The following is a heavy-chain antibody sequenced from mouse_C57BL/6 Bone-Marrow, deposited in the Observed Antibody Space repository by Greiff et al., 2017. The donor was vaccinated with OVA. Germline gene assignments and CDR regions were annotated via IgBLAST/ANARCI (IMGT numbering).Heavy chain of an antibody. CDR2: IYPGDGDT. D-gene: IGHD1-1*01. CDR1: GYAFSSSW. Sequence: VKLVESGPELVKPGASVKISCKASGYAFSSSWMNWVKQRPGKGLEWIGRIYPGDGDTNYNGKFKGKATLTADKSSSTAYMQLSSLTSEDSAVYFCASRHYYGSSYDWYFDVWGTGTTVTVSS. CDR3: ASRHYYGSSYDWYFDV. J-gene: IGHJ1*03. V-gene: IGHV1-82*01.